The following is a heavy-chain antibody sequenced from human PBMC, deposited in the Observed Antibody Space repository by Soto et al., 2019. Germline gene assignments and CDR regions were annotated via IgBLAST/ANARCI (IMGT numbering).Heavy chain of an antibody. CDR1: GFTFSDYY. V-gene: IGHV3-11*06. Sequence: GGSLRLSCATSGFTFSDYYMSWIRQAPGKGLEFVSYISPKGTYRTYADSVKGRFTISRDNAKNSLYLQVNSLRAEDTAVYYCSRGGGGGLFDLWGQGTLVTVSS. J-gene: IGHJ5*02. D-gene: IGHD2-21*01. CDR2: ISPKGTYR. CDR3: SRGGGGGLFDL.